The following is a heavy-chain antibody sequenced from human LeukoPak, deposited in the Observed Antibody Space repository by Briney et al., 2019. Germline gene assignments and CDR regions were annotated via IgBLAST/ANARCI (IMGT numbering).Heavy chain of an antibody. Sequence: GGSLRLSCAASGFTFSSYAMHWVRQAPGKGLEWVAVISYDGSNKYYADSVKGRFTISRDNSKNTLYLQMNSLRAEDTAVYYCARSMDVWGQGTTVTVSS. J-gene: IGHJ6*02. CDR1: GFTFSSYA. CDR2: ISYDGSNK. CDR3: ARSMDV. V-gene: IGHV3-30*14.